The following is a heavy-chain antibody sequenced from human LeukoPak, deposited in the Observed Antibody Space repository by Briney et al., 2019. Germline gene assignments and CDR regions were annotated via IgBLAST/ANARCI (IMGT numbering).Heavy chain of an antibody. CDR2: ISSSSSYI. V-gene: IGHV3-21*01. Sequence: GGSLRLSCAVSGFTFSSFAMSWVRQAPGKGLEWVSSISSSSSYIYYADSVKGRFTISRDNAKNSLYLQMNSLRAEDTAVYYCARAPRLGSGDYFDYWGQGTLVTVSS. CDR3: ARAPRLGSGDYFDY. J-gene: IGHJ4*02. D-gene: IGHD3-10*01. CDR1: GFTFSSFA.